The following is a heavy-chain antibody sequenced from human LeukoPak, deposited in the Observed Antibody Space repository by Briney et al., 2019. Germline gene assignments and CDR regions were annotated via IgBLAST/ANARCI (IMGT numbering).Heavy chain of an antibody. CDR1: GFTFSSYG. Sequence: HSGGSLRLSCAASGFTFSSYGMHWVRQAPGKGLEWVAFIRYDGSNKYYADSVKGRFTISRDNSKNTLYLQMNSLRAEDTGVYYCAKDGGGYYPYYYYYMDVWGKGTTVTISS. J-gene: IGHJ6*03. V-gene: IGHV3-30*02. D-gene: IGHD3-22*01. CDR3: AKDGGGYYPYYYYYMDV. CDR2: IRYDGSNK.